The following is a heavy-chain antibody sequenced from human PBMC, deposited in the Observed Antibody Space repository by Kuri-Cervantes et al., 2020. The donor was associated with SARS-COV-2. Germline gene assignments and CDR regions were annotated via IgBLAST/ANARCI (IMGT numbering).Heavy chain of an antibody. Sequence: GESLKISCAASGFTFGSYSMNWVRQAPGKGLEWVSYISSSSSTIYYADSVKGRFTISRDNAKNSLYLQMNSLSAEDTAVYYCARVEGISLDYWGQGTLVTVSS. J-gene: IGHJ4*02. CDR2: ISSSSSTI. D-gene: IGHD3-3*01. V-gene: IGHV3-48*01. CDR1: GFTFGSYS. CDR3: ARVEGISLDY.